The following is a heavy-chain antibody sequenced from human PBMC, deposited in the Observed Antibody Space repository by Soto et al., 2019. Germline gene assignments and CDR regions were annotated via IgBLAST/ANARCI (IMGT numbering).Heavy chain of an antibody. V-gene: IGHV3-13*05. CDR3: AREYSSSSGYGMDV. D-gene: IGHD6-6*01. Sequence: GSLRLSCAASGFTFSSYDMHWVRQATGKGLEWVSAIGTAGDPYYPGSVKGRFTISRENAKNSLYLQMNSLRAGDTAVYYCAREYSSSSGYGMDVWGQGTTVTVSS. CDR1: GFTFSSYD. J-gene: IGHJ6*02. CDR2: IGTAGDP.